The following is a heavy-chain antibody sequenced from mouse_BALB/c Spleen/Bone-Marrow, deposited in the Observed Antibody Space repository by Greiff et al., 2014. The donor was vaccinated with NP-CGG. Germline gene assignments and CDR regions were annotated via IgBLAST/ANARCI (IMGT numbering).Heavy chain of an antibody. Sequence: VQLQQSGAELVKPGASVKLSCTASGFNIKDTYMHWVKQRPEQGLEWIGRIDPANGNTKYDPKFQGKATITADTSSKTAYLQLSILTSEDTAVYYGAAYDYGTYFDVWGAGTTVTVSS. CDR3: AAYDYGTYFDV. CDR1: GFNIKDTY. CDR2: IDPANGNT. J-gene: IGHJ1*01. D-gene: IGHD1-1*01. V-gene: IGHV14-3*02.